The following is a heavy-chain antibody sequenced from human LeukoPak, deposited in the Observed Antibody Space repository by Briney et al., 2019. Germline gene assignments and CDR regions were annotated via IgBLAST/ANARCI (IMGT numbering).Heavy chain of an antibody. D-gene: IGHD3-16*01. CDR3: AKGGYDPDYYFDY. CDR2: ISWNSGSI. J-gene: IGHJ4*02. Sequence: PGGSLRLSCAASGFTFDDYAMHWVRQGPGKGLEWVSGISWNSGSIGYADSVKGRFTISRDNAKNSLYLQMNSLRAEDTALYYCAKGGYDPDYYFDYWGQGTLVTVSS. V-gene: IGHV3-9*01. CDR1: GFTFDDYA.